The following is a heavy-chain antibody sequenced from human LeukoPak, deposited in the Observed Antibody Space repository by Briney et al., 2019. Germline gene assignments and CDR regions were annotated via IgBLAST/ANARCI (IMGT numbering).Heavy chain of an antibody. CDR2: IYHSGST. CDR3: ARVYYECFDY. J-gene: IGHJ4*02. Sequence: PSETLSLTCAVSGGSISSVGYSWSWIRPPPGKGLVGIGYIYHSGSTYYNPSLKSRVNISVDRYNDPFTLKLSSVTAADTAVYYCARVYYECFDYRGQGTLVTVSS. CDR1: GGSISSVGYS. D-gene: IGHD3-22*01. V-gene: IGHV4-30-2*01.